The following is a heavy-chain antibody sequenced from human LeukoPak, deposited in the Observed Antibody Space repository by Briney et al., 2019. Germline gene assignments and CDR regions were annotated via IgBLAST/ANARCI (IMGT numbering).Heavy chain of an antibody. CDR2: IHYSGST. D-gene: IGHD3-22*01. CDR1: GGSISRGAYY. CDR3: TGGYYYVYAFDI. J-gene: IGHJ3*02. V-gene: IGHV4-31*03. Sequence: PSQTLSLTCTVSGGSISRGAYYWSWIRQHPGKGLEWIGYIHYSGSTYYNPSLKSRLIISADTSKNQFSLNLTSVTAADTAVYYCTGGYYYVYAFDIWGQGTMVTVSS.